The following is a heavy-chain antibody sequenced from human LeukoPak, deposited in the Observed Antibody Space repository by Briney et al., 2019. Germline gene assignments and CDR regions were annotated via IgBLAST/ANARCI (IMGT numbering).Heavy chain of an antibody. D-gene: IGHD3-16*02. Sequence: PGGSLRLSCGASGFTFSISAMIWVRQAPGKGLDWVSLISYSGYNAYYADSVRGRFTISRDNSKDTQYLHMHSLRAEDTAIYYCARDIELSTWGLGTMVTVSS. J-gene: IGHJ3*01. CDR2: ISYSGYNA. V-gene: IGHV3-23*01. CDR3: ARDIELST. CDR1: GFTFSISA.